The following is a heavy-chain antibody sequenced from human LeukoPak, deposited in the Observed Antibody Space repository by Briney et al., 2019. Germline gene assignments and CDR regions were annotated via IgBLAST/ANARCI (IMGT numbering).Heavy chain of an antibody. Sequence: GGSLRLSCAASGFTFSSYGMSWVRQAPGKGLEWVSSISGSGGGTYYVDSVKGRSTISRDNSKNTLYLQMNSLRADDTAIYYCAKIITAAGIAYWGQGTLVTVSS. D-gene: IGHD6-13*01. J-gene: IGHJ4*02. CDR3: AKIITAAGIAY. CDR2: ISGSGGGT. CDR1: GFTFSSYG. V-gene: IGHV3-23*01.